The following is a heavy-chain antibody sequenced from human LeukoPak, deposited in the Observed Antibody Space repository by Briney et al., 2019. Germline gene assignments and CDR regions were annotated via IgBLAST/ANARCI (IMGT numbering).Heavy chain of an antibody. J-gene: IGHJ6*03. Sequence: SETLSLTCAVYGGSFSGYYWSWIRQPPGKGLEWIGEINHSGSTNYNPSLKSRVTISVDTSKNQFSLKLSSVTAADTAVYYCARGRRAAVAGTRYYYYMDVWGKGTTVTVSS. V-gene: IGHV4-34*01. CDR1: GGSFSGYY. D-gene: IGHD6-19*01. CDR2: INHSGST. CDR3: ARGRRAAVAGTRYYYYMDV.